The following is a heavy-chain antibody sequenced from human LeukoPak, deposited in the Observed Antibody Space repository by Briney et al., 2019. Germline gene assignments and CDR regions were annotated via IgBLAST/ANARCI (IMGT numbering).Heavy chain of an antibody. V-gene: IGHV3-66*01. Sequence: GGSLRLSCAASGFTVSSNYMSWVRQAPGKGLEWVSVIYSGGSTYYADSVKGRFTISRDNSKNTLYLQMGSLRAEDMAVYYCARDSGYCSGGSCYFDAFDIWGQGTMVTVSS. CDR1: GFTVSSNY. D-gene: IGHD2-15*01. J-gene: IGHJ3*02. CDR3: ARDSGYCSGGSCYFDAFDI. CDR2: IYSGGST.